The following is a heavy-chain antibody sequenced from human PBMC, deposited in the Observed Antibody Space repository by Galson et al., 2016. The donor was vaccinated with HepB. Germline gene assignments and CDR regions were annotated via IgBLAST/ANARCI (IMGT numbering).Heavy chain of an antibody. CDR1: GFIFSGSV. D-gene: IGHD3-16*01. CDR3: SSWDFSHYGVDD. J-gene: IGHJ4*02. CDR2: IRSKTHSSAT. V-gene: IGHV3-73*01. Sequence: SLRLSCAGSGFIFSGSVMHWVRQASGKGLEWVGRIRSKTHSSATAYATSVEGRFTIPRDDSKNTTYLLMNSLKTEDTAVYYCSSWDFSHYGVDDWGLGTLVIVSS.